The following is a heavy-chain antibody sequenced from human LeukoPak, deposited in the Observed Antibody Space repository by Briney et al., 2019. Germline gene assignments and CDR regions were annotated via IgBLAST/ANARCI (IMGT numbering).Heavy chain of an antibody. V-gene: IGHV3-23*01. D-gene: IGHD2-15*01. CDR3: AKSFTSGGTCFSSSDY. CDR2: IRGNGNDT. CDR1: GFTFRSYA. J-gene: IGHJ4*02. Sequence: GGSLRLSCAASGFTFRSYAMSWVRQAPGKGLEWVSNIRGNGNDTYYADSVKGRFTISGDNSKNTVYLQMNSLRAEDTALYYCAKSFTSGGTCFSSSDYWGQGTLVTVSS.